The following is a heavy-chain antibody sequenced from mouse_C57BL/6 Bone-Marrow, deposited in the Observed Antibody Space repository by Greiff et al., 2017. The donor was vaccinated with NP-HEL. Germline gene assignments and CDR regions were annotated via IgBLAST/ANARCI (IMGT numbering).Heavy chain of an antibody. D-gene: IGHD1-1*01. CDR3: ARSVSYYYGSAWFAY. CDR1: GYTFTSYG. J-gene: IGHJ3*01. CDR2: IYPRSGNT. V-gene: IGHV1-81*01. Sequence: QVQLQQSGAELARPGASVKLSCKASGYTFTSYGISWVKQRTGQGLEWIGEIYPRSGNTYYNEKFKGKATLTADKSSSTAYMELRSLTSEDSAVYFCARSVSYYYGSAWFAYWGQGTLVTVSA.